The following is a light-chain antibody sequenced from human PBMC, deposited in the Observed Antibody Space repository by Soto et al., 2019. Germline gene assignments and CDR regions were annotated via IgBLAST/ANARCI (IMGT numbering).Light chain of an antibody. CDR2: AIS. CDR1: HTISSSY. CDR3: QHYGSSMYT. Sequence: ENVLTQSPGTLSLSPGQRATLSCRASHTISSSYLAWYQQKPGQAPRLLIYAISDRATGVPDRFRGSGSGTDFTLNITRLEPEDFAVYYCQHYGSSMYTFGQGTKLEIK. V-gene: IGKV3-20*01. J-gene: IGKJ2*01.